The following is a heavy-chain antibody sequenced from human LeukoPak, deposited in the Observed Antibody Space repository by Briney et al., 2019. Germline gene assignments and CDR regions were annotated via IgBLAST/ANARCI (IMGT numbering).Heavy chain of an antibody. Sequence: SETLSLTCTVSGGSISSSSYFWGWIRQPPGKGLEWIGEINHGGATKYNPSLKSRLTIAVDTSKNQFSLKLKSVSAADTAVYYCARGSPKHDSWGQGTLVTVSS. CDR1: GGSISSSSYF. CDR3: ARGSPKHDS. CDR2: INHGGAT. V-gene: IGHV4-39*07. J-gene: IGHJ5*01.